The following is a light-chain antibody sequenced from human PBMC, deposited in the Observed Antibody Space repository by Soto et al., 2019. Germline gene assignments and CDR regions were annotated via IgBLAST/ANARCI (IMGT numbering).Light chain of an antibody. Sequence: QSVLTQPPSVSGAPGQRVTISCTGSSSNIVAGHDVHWYQQLPGTAPKLLIYGNSNRPSGVPDRFSGSKSGTSASLAITGLQVEDEADYYCQSYDSSLSGSRVFGTGTKLTVL. V-gene: IGLV1-40*01. CDR1: SSNIVAGHD. J-gene: IGLJ1*01. CDR2: GNS. CDR3: QSYDSSLSGSRV.